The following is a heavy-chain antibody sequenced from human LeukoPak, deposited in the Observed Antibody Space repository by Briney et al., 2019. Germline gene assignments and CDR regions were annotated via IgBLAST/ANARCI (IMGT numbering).Heavy chain of an antibody. Sequence: GGSLRLSCAASGFTFSSYAMSWVRQAPGKGLEWVSAISGSGGSTYYADSVKGRFTISRDISKNTLYLQMNSLRAEDTAVYYCARDLAAARLDFRGQGTLATVSS. J-gene: IGHJ4*02. CDR1: GFTFSSYA. CDR2: ISGSGGST. V-gene: IGHV3-23*01. D-gene: IGHD6-6*01. CDR3: ARDLAAARLDF.